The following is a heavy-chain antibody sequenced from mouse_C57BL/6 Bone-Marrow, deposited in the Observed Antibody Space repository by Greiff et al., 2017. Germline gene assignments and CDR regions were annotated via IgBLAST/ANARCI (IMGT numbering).Heavy chain of an antibody. CDR3: TRDQGSSGYVWFAY. CDR1: GFTFSSYA. V-gene: IGHV5-9-1*02. J-gene: IGHJ3*01. CDR2: ISSGGDYI. D-gene: IGHD3-2*02. Sequence: DVMLVESGEGLVKPGGSLKLSCAASGFTFSSYAMSWVRQTPEKRLEWVAYISSGGDYIYYADTVKGRFTISRDNARNTLYLQMSSLKSEDTAMYYCTRDQGSSGYVWFAYWGQGTLVTVSA.